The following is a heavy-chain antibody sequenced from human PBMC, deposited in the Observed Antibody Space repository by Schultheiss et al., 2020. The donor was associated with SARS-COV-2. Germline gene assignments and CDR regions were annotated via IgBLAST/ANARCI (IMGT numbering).Heavy chain of an antibody. D-gene: IGHD6-19*01. Sequence: SQTLSLTCSVSGGSLRNYYWTWIRQSPEKGMEWIGYIYHSGSTNYNPSLKSRVTISVDTSKNQFSLKLSSVTAADTAVYYCARAGYSSGWYNYWGQGTLVTVSS. CDR2: IYHSGST. J-gene: IGHJ4*02. CDR1: GGSLRNYY. CDR3: ARAGYSSGWYNY. V-gene: IGHV4-59*12.